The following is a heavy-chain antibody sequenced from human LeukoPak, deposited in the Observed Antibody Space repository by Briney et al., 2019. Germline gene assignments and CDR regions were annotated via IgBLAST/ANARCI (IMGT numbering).Heavy chain of an antibody. Sequence: GGSLRLSCAASGFSFSSSGMHWVRQAPGKGLEWVAFIRYDGNKKYYADSVKGRFTISRDNSENTVYLQMNSLRAEDTAVYHCAEDRLQNFDYWGQGTLVTVSS. D-gene: IGHD5-24*01. V-gene: IGHV3-30*02. CDR2: IRYDGNKK. CDR3: AEDRLQNFDY. CDR1: GFSFSSSG. J-gene: IGHJ4*02.